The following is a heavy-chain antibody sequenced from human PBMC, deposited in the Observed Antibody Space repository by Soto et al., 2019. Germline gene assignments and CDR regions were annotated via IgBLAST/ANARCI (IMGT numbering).Heavy chain of an antibody. J-gene: IGHJ4*02. Sequence: ESGGGVVQPGRSLRLSCVASGFTFTTYAMQWVRQAPGKRLEWVAVMSSDGSNTYYADSVKGRFTISRDNSKNTLYLQMSSLRAEDTAVYFCARDLWSEGFGDRFDYWGQGTLVTVSS. CDR2: MSSDGSNT. CDR1: GFTFTTYA. CDR3: ARDLWSEGFGDRFDY. D-gene: IGHD3-3*01. V-gene: IGHV3-30-3*01.